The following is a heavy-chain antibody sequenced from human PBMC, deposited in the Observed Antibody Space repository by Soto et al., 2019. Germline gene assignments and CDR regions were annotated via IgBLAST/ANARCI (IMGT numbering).Heavy chain of an antibody. J-gene: IGHJ4*02. CDR3: ARDGNWRLDY. V-gene: IGHV4-31*03. CDR2: ISHSGST. CDR1: GGSISSAAYY. D-gene: IGHD1-1*01. Sequence: PSETLSLTCTVSGGSISSAAYYWSWIRQHPGKGLEWIGYISHSGSTYYNPSLKSRVIISVDTSKNQFSLHLTSMTAEDTAVYYCARDGNWRLDYWGQGALVTVSS.